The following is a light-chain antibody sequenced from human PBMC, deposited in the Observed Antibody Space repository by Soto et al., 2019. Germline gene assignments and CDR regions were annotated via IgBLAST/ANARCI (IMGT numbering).Light chain of an antibody. J-gene: IGKJ1*01. V-gene: IGKV3D-15*01. Sequence: QSPGPLAFSPGERATPSRRASQSVSSGYLAWYQQQPGQAPRLLIYGASTRATGIPARFSGSGSGTEFTLTSNSLQSEDFAVYYCQQYNNWPRTFGQGTKVDIK. CDR2: GAS. CDR3: QQYNNWPRT. CDR1: QSVSSGY.